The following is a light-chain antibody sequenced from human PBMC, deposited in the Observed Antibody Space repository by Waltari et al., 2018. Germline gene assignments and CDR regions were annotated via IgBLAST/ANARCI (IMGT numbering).Light chain of an antibody. V-gene: IGLV2-8*01. J-gene: IGLJ2*01. CDR2: EVN. CDR1: NSYVGTYNS. Sequence: QSALTQPPSASGSPGQSVTISCTGTNSYVGTYNSVSWFQQHPGRAPKLLIYEVNKRPSGVPDRFSGSKSDNRASLTVSGLQADDEAVYHCSSYAGSNTLVFGGGTKLTVL. CDR3: SSYAGSNTLV.